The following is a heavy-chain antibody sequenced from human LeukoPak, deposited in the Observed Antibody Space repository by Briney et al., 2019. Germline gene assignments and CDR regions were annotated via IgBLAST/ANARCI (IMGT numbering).Heavy chain of an antibody. Sequence: GESLKISCKGSGYSFTSYWIGWVRQMPGKGLEWMGIIYPGDSDTRYSPSLQGQVPISADKSISTAYLQWSRLKASDTAMYYCARHLVEGVSSGLITPFDYWGQGTLVTVSS. CDR1: GYSFTSYW. V-gene: IGHV5-51*01. D-gene: IGHD3-22*01. CDR2: IYPGDSDT. CDR3: ARHLVEGVSSGLITPFDY. J-gene: IGHJ4*02.